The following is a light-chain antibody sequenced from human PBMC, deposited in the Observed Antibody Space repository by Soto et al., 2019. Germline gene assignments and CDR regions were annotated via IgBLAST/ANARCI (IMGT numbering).Light chain of an antibody. CDR2: DDN. J-gene: IGLJ1*01. CDR1: NSNIGNSY. CDR3: KSYAGSNTYV. V-gene: IGLV1-51*01. Sequence: QSVLTQPPSVSAAPGQKVTISGSGSNSNIGNSYVSWYQQLPGTAPKLLIYDDNKRPSGIPDRFSGSKSGTSATLGITGLQTGDEADYFCKSYAGSNTYVFGSGTKVTVL.